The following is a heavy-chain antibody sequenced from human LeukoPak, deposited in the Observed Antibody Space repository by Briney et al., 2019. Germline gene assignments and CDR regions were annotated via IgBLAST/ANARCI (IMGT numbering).Heavy chain of an antibody. V-gene: IGHV3-23*01. CDR1: GFTFSSYA. J-gene: IGHJ4*02. Sequence: GGSLRLSCAASGFTFSSYAMSWVRQAPGKGLEWVSAVSGSGSSTYYADSVKGRFTISRDNSKNTLYLQMNSLRAEDTAVYYCARSRDYYDSSGYYYLWYFDYWGQGTLVTVSS. CDR3: ARSRDYYDSSGYYYLWYFDY. CDR2: VSGSGSST. D-gene: IGHD3-22*01.